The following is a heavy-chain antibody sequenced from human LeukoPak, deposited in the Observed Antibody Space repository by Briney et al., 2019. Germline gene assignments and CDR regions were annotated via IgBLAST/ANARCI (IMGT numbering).Heavy chain of an antibody. J-gene: IGHJ5*02. CDR2: IYYSGST. CDR1: GGSFSNYY. CDR3: ARHPTALVSYGFDP. V-gene: IGHV4-59*08. D-gene: IGHD5-18*01. Sequence: SETLSHTCTVSGGSFSNYYWSWIRQPPGKGLEWIGYIYYSGSTNYNPSLKSRVTISVDTSKNQFSLNLSSVTAADTAVYYCARHPTALVSYGFDPWGQGTLVTVSS.